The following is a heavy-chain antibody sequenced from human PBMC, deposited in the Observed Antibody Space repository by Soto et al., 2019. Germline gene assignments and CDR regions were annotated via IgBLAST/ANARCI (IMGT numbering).Heavy chain of an antibody. CDR2: ISGSGGST. Sequence: EVQLLESGGGLVQPGGSLRLSCAASGFTFSSYALSWVRQAPGKVLEWVSAISGSGGSTYYADSVKGRFTISRDNSKNTLYLQMNSLRAEDTAVYYCAKVNSIAAAIYYYYAMDVWGQGTTVTVSS. CDR3: AKVNSIAAAIYYYYAMDV. CDR1: GFTFSSYA. V-gene: IGHV3-23*01. D-gene: IGHD6-13*01. J-gene: IGHJ6*02.